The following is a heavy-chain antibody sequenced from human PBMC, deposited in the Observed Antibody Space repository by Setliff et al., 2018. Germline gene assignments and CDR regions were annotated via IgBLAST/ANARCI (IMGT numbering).Heavy chain of an antibody. Sequence: PSETLSLTCTVSGGSIGPHYWAWIRQSPGKGLEWIGSIYYSGSTYYNPSLKRRATISLDTSKNQFSLSLSSVTAADTAVYYCARTGTYRYFDYWGQGTRVTAPQ. V-gene: IGHV4-39*01. CDR1: GGSIGPHY. J-gene: IGHJ4*02. CDR3: ARTGTYRYFDY. CDR2: IYYSGST. D-gene: IGHD1-1*01.